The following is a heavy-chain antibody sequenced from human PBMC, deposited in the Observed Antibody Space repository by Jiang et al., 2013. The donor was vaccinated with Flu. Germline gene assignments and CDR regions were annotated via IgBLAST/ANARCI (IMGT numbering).Heavy chain of an antibody. J-gene: IGHJ5*02. V-gene: IGHV5-51*01. CDR2: IYPGDSDT. CDR1: GYSFTSYW. D-gene: IGHD6-19*01. Sequence: GAEVKKPGESLKISCKGSGYSFTSYWIGWVRQMPGKGLEWMGIIYPGDSDTRYSPSFQGQVTISADKSISTAYLQWSSLKASDTAMYYCARRGSSGWSGPFNFRTWGQGTLVTVSS. CDR3: ARRGSSGWSGPFNFRT.